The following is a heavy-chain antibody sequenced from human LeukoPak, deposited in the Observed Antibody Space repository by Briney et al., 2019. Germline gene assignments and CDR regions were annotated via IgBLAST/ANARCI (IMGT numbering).Heavy chain of an antibody. J-gene: IGHJ5*02. V-gene: IGHV3-23*01. CDR1: GFTFSSFA. CDR2: ITGNHGPT. CDR3: TKDPNGDYVGAFDP. D-gene: IGHD4-17*01. Sequence: PGGSLRLSCAAPGFTFSSFAMTWVRQAPGKGLEWVSSITGNHGPTYNTNSVKGRFTISRDNSQNTLYLQMNSLRAEDTAVYYCTKDPNGDYVGAFDPWGQGTLVTVSS.